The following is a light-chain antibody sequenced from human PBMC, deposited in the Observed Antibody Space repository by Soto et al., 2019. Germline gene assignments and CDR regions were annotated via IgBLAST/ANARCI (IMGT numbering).Light chain of an antibody. CDR2: DGS. J-gene: IGKJ1*01. CDR1: QSITSW. V-gene: IGKV1-5*01. Sequence: DIHMTQSPSSLSASLGDRVTITFRASQSITSWLAWYQQKPGKAPKLLIYDGSSLESGVPSRFSGSGSGTEFTLTISSLQPDDFATYYCQPYNSYSRTFGQGTKVDI. CDR3: QPYNSYSRT.